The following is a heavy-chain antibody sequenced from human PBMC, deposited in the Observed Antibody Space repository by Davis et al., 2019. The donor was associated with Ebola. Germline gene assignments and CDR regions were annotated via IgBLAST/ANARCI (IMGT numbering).Heavy chain of an antibody. CDR3: ASGDGRGSSYDMDV. J-gene: IGHJ6*02. V-gene: IGHV3-7*03. CDR1: GFTFSSSC. CDR2: IKQDGSEK. Sequence: GESLKISCAASGFTFSSSCMSWLRQAPGKGLEWVANIKQDGSEKYYVDSVKGRFTISRDNAKNSLFLQMNSLRAEDTAFYYCASGDGRGSSYDMDVWGQGTTVTVSS. D-gene: IGHD6-6*01.